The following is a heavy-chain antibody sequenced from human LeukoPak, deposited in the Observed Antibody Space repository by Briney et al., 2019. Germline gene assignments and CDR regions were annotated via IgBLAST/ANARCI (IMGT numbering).Heavy chain of an antibody. Sequence: HPGGSLRLSCVASGFSFNNYRMTWVRQAPGKGLEWVANIKQDGSEKQYVDSVKGRFAISRDNAKKSLYLQINTLRAEDTAVYYCVRGPHIAATSYWGQGTLVTVSS. J-gene: IGHJ4*02. CDR1: GFSFNNYR. D-gene: IGHD6-25*01. CDR3: VRGPHIAATSY. V-gene: IGHV3-7*03. CDR2: IKQDGSEK.